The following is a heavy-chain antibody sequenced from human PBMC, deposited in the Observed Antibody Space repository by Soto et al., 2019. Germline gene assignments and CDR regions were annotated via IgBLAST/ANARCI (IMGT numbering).Heavy chain of an antibody. CDR3: ARGEASGSGWAIIDS. V-gene: IGHV1-69*12. J-gene: IGHJ4*02. CDR2: IIPIFGTA. D-gene: IGHD3-16*01. Sequence: QVQLVQSGAEVKKPGSSVKVSCKASGGTFSSYAISWVRQAPGQGLEWMGGIIPIFGTANYAQKFQGRVTIPEDEPKGTAYMALSSLRSEDTAGYYCARGEASGSGWAIIDSWGQGTLVTASS. CDR1: GGTFSSYA.